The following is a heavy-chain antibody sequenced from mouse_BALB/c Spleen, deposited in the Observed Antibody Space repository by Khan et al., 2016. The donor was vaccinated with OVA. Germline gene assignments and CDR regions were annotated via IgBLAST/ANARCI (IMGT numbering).Heavy chain of an antibody. CDR1: GFNIKDTY. V-gene: IGHV14-3*02. CDR2: IDPPNDDS. D-gene: IGHD2-1*01. Sequence: IQLVQSGAELVKPGASVKLSCSASGFNIKDTYIHWMKQRPEQGLEWIGRIDPPNDDSKYGPKFQTKATLTADTSSNTAYLQLSSLTSEDTAVYDCAILYGNPLAFGGQGTLVSVSA. CDR3: AILYGNPLAF. J-gene: IGHJ3*01.